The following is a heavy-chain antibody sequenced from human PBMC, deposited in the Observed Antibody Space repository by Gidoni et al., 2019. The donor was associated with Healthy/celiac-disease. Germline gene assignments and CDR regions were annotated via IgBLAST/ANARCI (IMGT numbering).Heavy chain of an antibody. CDR2: IWYDGSNK. CDR1: GFTFSSYG. J-gene: IGHJ4*02. D-gene: IGHD6-13*01. V-gene: IGHV3-33*01. Sequence: QVQLVESGGGVVQPGRSLRRSCAASGFTFSSYGMHWVRQAPGKGLEWVAVIWYDGSNKYYADSVKGRFTISRDNSKNTLYLQMNSLRAEDTAVYYCARHTPEAGAFDYWGQGTLVTVSS. CDR3: ARHTPEAGAFDY.